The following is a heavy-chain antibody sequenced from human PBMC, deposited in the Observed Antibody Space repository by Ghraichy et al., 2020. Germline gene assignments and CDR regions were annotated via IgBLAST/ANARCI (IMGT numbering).Heavy chain of an antibody. D-gene: IGHD2-15*01. CDR2: IYYSGST. CDR1: GGSISSSSYY. Sequence: SETLSLTCTVSGGSISSSSYYWGWIRQPPGKGLEWIGSIYYSGSTYYNPSLKSRVTISVDTSKNQFSLKLSSVTAADTAVYYCARQRYCSGGSCLLGDWGQGTLVTVSS. J-gene: IGHJ4*02. CDR3: ARQRYCSGGSCLLGD. V-gene: IGHV4-39*01.